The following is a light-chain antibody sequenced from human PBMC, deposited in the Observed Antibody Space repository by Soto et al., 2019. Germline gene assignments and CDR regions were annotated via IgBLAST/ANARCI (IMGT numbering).Light chain of an antibody. CDR3: QQYSSSEWT. J-gene: IGKJ1*01. V-gene: IGKV1-5*03. CDR1: QSISSY. CDR2: EAS. Sequence: DIQMTQFPSTLSASVGDRVTITCRASQSISSYLAWYQHKPGKAPSLLIYEASTLENEVPSRFSGSGSGTEFTLTISSLQPEDFATYYCQQYSSSEWTFGQGTRVEIK.